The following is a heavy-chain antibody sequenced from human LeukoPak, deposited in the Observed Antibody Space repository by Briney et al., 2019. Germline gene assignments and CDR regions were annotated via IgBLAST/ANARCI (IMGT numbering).Heavy chain of an antibody. D-gene: IGHD5-18*01. CDR2: IYTSGST. CDR1: GGSISSGSYY. CDR3: ARSRGYSYRG. V-gene: IGHV4-61*02. J-gene: IGHJ1*01. Sequence: SETLSLTCTVSGGSISSGSYYWSWIRQPAGKGLEWIGRIYTSGSTNYNPSLKSRVTISVDTSKNQFSLKLSSVTAADTAVYYCARSRGYSYRGWGQGTLVTVSS.